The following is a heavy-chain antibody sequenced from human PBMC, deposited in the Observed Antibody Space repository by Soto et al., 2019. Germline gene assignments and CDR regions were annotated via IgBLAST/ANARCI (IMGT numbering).Heavy chain of an antibody. Sequence: SETLSLTCTFSGSSIIGYYWTWIRPSPERGLEWIGYIHYSGSANYNPSLNSRLTMSVDRSKSQFSMKLASVTAADKAVYYCARGVGGSALNWFDPWGQGTLVTDSS. V-gene: IGHV4-59*12. J-gene: IGHJ5*02. CDR2: IHYSGSA. D-gene: IGHD6-19*01. CDR3: ARGVGGSALNWFDP. CDR1: GSSIIGYY.